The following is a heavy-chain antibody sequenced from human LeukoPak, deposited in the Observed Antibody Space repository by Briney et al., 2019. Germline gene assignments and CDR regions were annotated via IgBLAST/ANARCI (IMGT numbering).Heavy chain of an antibody. J-gene: IGHJ4*02. V-gene: IGHV5-51*01. CDR2: IYPGDSDT. D-gene: IGHD1-26*01. Sequence: GESLKISCKGSGYSFTDYWIGWVRQMPGKGLEWMGIIYPGDSDTRYSPSFQGQVTISADRSISTAYLQWSSLKASDTAMYYCARPSGSYRQGLRYFDYWGQGTLVIVSS. CDR1: GYSFTDYW. CDR3: ARPSGSYRQGLRYFDY.